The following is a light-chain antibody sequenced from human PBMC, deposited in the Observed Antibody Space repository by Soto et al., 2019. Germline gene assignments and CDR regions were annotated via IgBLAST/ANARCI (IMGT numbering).Light chain of an antibody. CDR2: EVS. CDR1: SSDVGGYNY. Sequence: QSALTQPPSASGSPGQSVTIPCTETSSDVGGYNYVSWYQQHPGKAPKLMISEVSKRPSGVPDRFSGSKSGNTASLTVSGLQAEDEADYYCSSFAGNNNLVFGGGTKVTVL. V-gene: IGLV2-8*01. J-gene: IGLJ2*01. CDR3: SSFAGNNNLV.